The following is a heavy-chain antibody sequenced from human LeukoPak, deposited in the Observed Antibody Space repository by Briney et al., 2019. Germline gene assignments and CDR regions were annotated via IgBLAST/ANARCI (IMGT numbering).Heavy chain of an antibody. D-gene: IGHD4-17*01. CDR3: ARDYGDYQFDH. V-gene: IGHV4-39*02. CDR1: GGSISSSSYY. CDR2: IYYSGST. Sequence: PSETLSLTCTVSGGSISSSSYYWGWIRQPPGKGLEWIGNIYYSGSTYYKPSLKSRATISVDTSENQFSLKLSSVSAADTAVYYCARDYGDYQFDHWGQGTLVTVSS. J-gene: IGHJ4*02.